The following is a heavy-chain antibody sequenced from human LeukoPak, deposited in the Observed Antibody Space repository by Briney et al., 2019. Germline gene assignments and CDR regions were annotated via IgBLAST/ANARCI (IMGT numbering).Heavy chain of an antibody. V-gene: IGHV3-11*01. D-gene: IGHD2-15*01. J-gene: IGHJ4*02. CDR2: ISSSGSTI. Sequence: GGSLRLSYAASGFTFSDYYMSWIRQAPGMGLEWVSYISSSGSTIYYADSVKGRFTISRDNAKNSLYLQMNSLRAEDTAVYYCARDHCSGGSCYSDWGQGTLVTVSS. CDR3: ARDHCSGGSCYSD. CDR1: GFTFSDYY.